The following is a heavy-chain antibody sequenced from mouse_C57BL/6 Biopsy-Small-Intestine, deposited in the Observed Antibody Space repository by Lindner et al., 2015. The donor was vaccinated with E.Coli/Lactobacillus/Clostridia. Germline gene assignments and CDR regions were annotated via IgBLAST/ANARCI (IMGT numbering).Heavy chain of an antibody. CDR1: GYSFTDYY. V-gene: IGHV1-84*02. CDR2: FNPKTGYI. CDR3: ARDPRLLGATKLDH. J-gene: IGHJ3*01. D-gene: IGHD3-1*01. Sequence: SVKVSCKASGYSFTDYYLHWVRQTPGQGLEWMGRFNPKTGYINYAQKFQDRVTLTSDTSINTAFMELSWLTSDDTAVYFCARDPRLLGATKLDHWGQGSLVTVSA.